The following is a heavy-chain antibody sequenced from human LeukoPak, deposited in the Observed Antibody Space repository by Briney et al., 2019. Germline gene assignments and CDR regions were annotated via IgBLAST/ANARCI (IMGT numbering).Heavy chain of an antibody. CDR1: GFTFSSYA. CDR3: TRGGITYDY. J-gene: IGHJ4*02. V-gene: IGHV3-74*01. Sequence: PGRSLRLSCAASGFTFSSYAMHWVRQAPGEGLVWVSRLNADGSTTTYADSVKGRFTISRDNAKSTLYLQMNSLRAEDTAVYYYTRGGITYDYWGQGILVSVSS. CDR2: LNADGSTT. D-gene: IGHD3-10*01.